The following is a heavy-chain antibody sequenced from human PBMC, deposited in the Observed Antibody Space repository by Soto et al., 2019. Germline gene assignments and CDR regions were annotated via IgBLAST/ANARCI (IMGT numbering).Heavy chain of an antibody. CDR1: GYTFTIYY. V-gene: IGHV1-46*01. CDR3: ARESAGANFDY. CDR2: INPSGGST. J-gene: IGHJ4*02. Sequence: ASVKVSCKASGYTFTIYYMHWVRQAPGQGLEWMGIINPSGGSTSYAQKFQGRVTMTTDTSTSTAYMELSSLRSEDTAVYYCARESAGANFDYWGQGTLVTVSS. D-gene: IGHD6-19*01.